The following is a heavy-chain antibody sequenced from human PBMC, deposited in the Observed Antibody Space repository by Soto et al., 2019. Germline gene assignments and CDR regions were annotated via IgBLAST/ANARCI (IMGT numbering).Heavy chain of an antibody. CDR2: IIPIFGTA. J-gene: IGHJ6*02. CDR1: GGPFSSYA. Sequence: QVQLVQSGAEVKKPGSSVKVYCKASGGPFSSYAISWVRQAPGQGLEWLGGIIPIFGTAKYAQKFQGRVTITADASTSTAYMALSSLRSEDTAVYYCARDGRATGYYSHGMDVWGQGTTVTVSS. D-gene: IGHD3-9*01. V-gene: IGHV1-69*12. CDR3: ARDGRATGYYSHGMDV.